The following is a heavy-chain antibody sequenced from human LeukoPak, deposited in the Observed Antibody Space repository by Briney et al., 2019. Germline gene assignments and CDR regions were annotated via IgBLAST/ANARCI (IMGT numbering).Heavy chain of an antibody. CDR3: AKGSSSSRPYYFDY. Sequence: GGSLRLSCAASGFTFSSYVMSWVRQAPGKGLEWVSAISDNSVSTYYADSVKGRFTVSRDNSKNTLYLQMNSLRVEDTAVYFCAKGSSSSRPYYFDYWGQGILVTVSS. CDR2: ISDNSVST. CDR1: GFTFSSYV. J-gene: IGHJ4*02. V-gene: IGHV3-23*01. D-gene: IGHD6-6*01.